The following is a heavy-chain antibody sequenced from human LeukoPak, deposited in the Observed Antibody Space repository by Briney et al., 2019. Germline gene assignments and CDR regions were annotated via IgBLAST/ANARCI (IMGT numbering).Heavy chain of an antibody. V-gene: IGHV1-69*06. CDR3: ARALTYYYDSSGVGGQDFDF. J-gene: IGHJ4*02. Sequence: ASVKVSCKASGDNFSSSAIIWVRQAPGQGLEWVGGIIPISVTAHYAKKFQGRVTITADKSTSTAYMELRSLRSEDTAVYYCARALTYYYDSSGVGGQDFDFWGQGTLVTVSS. CDR2: IIPISVTA. D-gene: IGHD3-22*01. CDR1: GDNFSSSA.